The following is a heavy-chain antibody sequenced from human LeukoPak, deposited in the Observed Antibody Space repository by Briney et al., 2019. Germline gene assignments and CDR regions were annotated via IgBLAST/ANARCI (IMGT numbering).Heavy chain of an antibody. D-gene: IGHD5-12*01. CDR2: IYSGGST. CDR1: GFTVSSNY. J-gene: IGHJ4*02. V-gene: IGHV3-53*01. CDR3: AKDCRVATIDLGFDY. Sequence: PGGSLRLSCAASGFTVSSNYMSWVRQAPGKGLEWVSVIYSGGSTYYADSVKGRFTISRDNSKNTLYLHMNSLRAEDMAVYYCAKDCRVATIDLGFDYWGQGTLVTVSS.